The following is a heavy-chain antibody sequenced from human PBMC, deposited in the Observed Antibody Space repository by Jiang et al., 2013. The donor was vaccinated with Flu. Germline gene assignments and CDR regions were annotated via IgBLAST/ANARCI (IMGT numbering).Heavy chain of an antibody. CDR3: ARSGPGTTVTSNYFHNMDV. J-gene: IGHJ6*02. V-gene: IGHV5-51*01. Sequence: QLVESGAEVKKPGESLKISCKGSGYRFITYWIGWVRQTPGKGLEWMGIIYAGDSETRYSPPFQGHVTISADKSISTAYLQWRSLNASDTAMYYCARSGPGTTVTSNYFHNMDVWGQGTSVIVTS. CDR2: IYAGDSET. D-gene: IGHD4-11*01. CDR1: GYRFITYW.